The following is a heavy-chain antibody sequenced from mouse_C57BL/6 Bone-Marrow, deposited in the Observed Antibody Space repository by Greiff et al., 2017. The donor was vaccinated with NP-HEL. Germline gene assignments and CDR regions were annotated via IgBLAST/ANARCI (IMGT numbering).Heavy chain of an antibody. Sequence: VKLMESGPELVKPGASVKISCKASGYTFTDYYINWVKQRPGQGLEWIGWIFPGSGSTYYNEKFKGKATLTVDKSSSTAYMLLSSLTSEDSAVYFCAAVVAVDYWGQGTTLTVSS. D-gene: IGHD1-1*01. CDR3: AAVVAVDY. CDR1: GYTFTDYY. J-gene: IGHJ2*01. CDR2: IFPGSGST. V-gene: IGHV1-75*01.